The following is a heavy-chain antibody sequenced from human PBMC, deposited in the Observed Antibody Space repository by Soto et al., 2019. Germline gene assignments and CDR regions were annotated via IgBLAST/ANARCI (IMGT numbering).Heavy chain of an antibody. Sequence: SETLSLTCTVSGGSITSYYWSWIRQPPGKGLEWIGYIYYSGSTNYNPSLKSRVTISIDTSKNQFSLKLSSVTAADTAVYYCAAHSNYAYYYYYLDVWGKGTTVTVS. CDR3: AAHSNYAYYYYYLDV. D-gene: IGHD4-4*01. V-gene: IGHV4-59*08. CDR2: IYYSGST. J-gene: IGHJ6*03. CDR1: GGSITSYY.